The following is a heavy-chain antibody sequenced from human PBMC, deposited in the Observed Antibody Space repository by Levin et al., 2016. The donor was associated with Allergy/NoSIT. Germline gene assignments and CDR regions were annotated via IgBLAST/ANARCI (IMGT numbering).Heavy chain of an antibody. CDR2: IIPIFGTT. V-gene: IGHV1-69*01. D-gene: IGHD2-2*01. CDR3: ARGNQYQLLNGHYYYGLDV. Sequence: WVRQAPGQGLEWMGGIIPIFGTTNYAQKFQGRVTITADESTSTAYMKLSSLRSEGTAVYYCARGNQYQLLNGHYYYGLDVWGQGTTVTVSS. J-gene: IGHJ6*02.